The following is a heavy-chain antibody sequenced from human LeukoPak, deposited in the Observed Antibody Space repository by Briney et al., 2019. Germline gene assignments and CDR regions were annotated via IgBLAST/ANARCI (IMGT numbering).Heavy chain of an antibody. V-gene: IGHV1-2*02. J-gene: IGHJ4*02. CDR1: GYTFTGYY. CDR3: ASGYYYDSSGYYY. CDR2: INPNSGGT. D-gene: IGHD3-22*01. Sequence: ASVKVSCKASGYTFTGYYMHWVRQAPGQGLELMGWINPNSGGTNYAQKFQGRVTMTRDTSISTAYMELSRLRSDDAAVYYCASGYYYDSSGYYYWGQGTLVTVSS.